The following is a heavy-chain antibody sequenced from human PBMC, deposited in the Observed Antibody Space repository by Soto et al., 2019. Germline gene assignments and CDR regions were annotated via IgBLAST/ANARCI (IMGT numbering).Heavy chain of an antibody. Sequence: QVQLVQSGAEVKKPGSSVKVSCKASGGTFSSYAISWVRQAPGQGLEWMGGIIPIFGTANYAQKFQGRVTITADESTSTAYMELSSLRSEDTAVYYCARSDIVVVPAPMGGYYYYGMDVWGQGTTVTVSS. CDR3: ARSDIVVVPAPMGGYYYYGMDV. J-gene: IGHJ6*02. CDR1: GGTFSSYA. V-gene: IGHV1-69*01. D-gene: IGHD2-2*01. CDR2: IIPIFGTA.